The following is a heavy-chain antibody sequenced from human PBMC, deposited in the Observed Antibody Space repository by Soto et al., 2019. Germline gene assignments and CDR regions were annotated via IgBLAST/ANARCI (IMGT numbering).Heavy chain of an antibody. Sequence: PSETLSRTCTVSGGSISSRSYYWSWIRQSPGKGLEWIGSIYYTGSTYYNPSLKSRVSISVDMSKNHFSLRLSSVTAADTAVYYCARREGSGSYFYYYYGMDVWGQGTTVT. CDR3: ARREGSGSYFYYYYGMDV. V-gene: IGHV4-39*02. J-gene: IGHJ6*02. CDR1: GGSISSRSYY. D-gene: IGHD3-10*01. CDR2: IYYTGST.